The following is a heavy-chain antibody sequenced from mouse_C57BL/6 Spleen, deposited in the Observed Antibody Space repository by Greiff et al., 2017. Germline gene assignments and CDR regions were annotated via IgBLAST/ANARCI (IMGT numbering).Heavy chain of an antibody. CDR1: GYAFTNYL. CDR2: INPGSGGT. D-gene: IGHD2-4*01. Sequence: VQLVESGAELVRPGTSVKVSCKASGYAFTNYLIEWVKQRPGQGLEWIGVINPGSGGTNYNEKFKGKATLTADKSSSTAYMQLSSLTSEDSAVYFCARSNYDYEKGYWGQGTTLTVSS. V-gene: IGHV1-54*01. J-gene: IGHJ2*01. CDR3: ARSNYDYEKGY.